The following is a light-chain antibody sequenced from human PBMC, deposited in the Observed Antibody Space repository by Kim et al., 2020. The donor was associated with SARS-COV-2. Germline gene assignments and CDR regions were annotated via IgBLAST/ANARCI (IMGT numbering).Light chain of an antibody. CDR2: DVS. CDR1: SSDVGSYNR. CDR3: CAYSTSMTWM. V-gene: IGLV2-23*02. J-gene: IGLJ3*02. Sequence: QSALTQPASVSGSPGQSITISCTGTSSDVGSYNRVSWYQQHSDKAPKLMIHDVSKRPSGVSSRFSGSKSGNTASLTISGLQAEDEAGYYCCAYSTSMTWMFGGGTRLTVL.